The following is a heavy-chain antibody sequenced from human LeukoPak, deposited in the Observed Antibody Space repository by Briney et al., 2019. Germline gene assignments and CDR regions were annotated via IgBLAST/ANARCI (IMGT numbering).Heavy chain of an antibody. CDR1: GFTFSSYS. D-gene: IGHD2-15*01. Sequence: GGSLRLSCAASGFTFSSYSMNWVRQAPGKGLEWISYISSGSSAIYYADSVKGRFTISRDNAKNSLYLQTNSLRAADTAVYYCARGTSRVAHDYWGQGTLVTVSS. J-gene: IGHJ4*02. V-gene: IGHV3-48*01. CDR2: ISSGSSAI. CDR3: ARGTSRVAHDY.